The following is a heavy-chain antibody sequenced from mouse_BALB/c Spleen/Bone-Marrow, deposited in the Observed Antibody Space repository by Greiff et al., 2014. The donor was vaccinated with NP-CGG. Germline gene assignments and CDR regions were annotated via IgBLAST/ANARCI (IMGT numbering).Heavy chain of an antibody. CDR2: IHSWDRI. Sequence: EVQRVESGGGLVKPGGSLKLSCEASGIPVTTYAFSWVRQTPRKRLEWVAAIHSWDRIYYPDSVKGRFTISRDNARNILYLQMSSLRSEDTAMYYCARGGMTPFDYWGQGITLTVSS. D-gene: IGHD2-13*01. CDR3: ARGGMTPFDY. V-gene: IGHV5-6-5*01. J-gene: IGHJ2*01. CDR1: GIPVTTYA.